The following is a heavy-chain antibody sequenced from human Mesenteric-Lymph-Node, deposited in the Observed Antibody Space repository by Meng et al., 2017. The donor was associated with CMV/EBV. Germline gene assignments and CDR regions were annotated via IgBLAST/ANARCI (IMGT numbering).Heavy chain of an antibody. CDR2: MNPNSGNN. CDR1: YTSTSYD. V-gene: IGHV1-8*01. D-gene: IGHD6-13*01. J-gene: IGHJ5*02. CDR3: ARGRYSSSWSDNWFDP. Sequence: YTSTSYDISWEGQATGQGLEWMGWMNPNSGNNGYAQKSQGRVTMTRNTSISTAYMELSSLRSEDTAVYYCARGRYSSSWSDNWFDPWGQGTLVTVSS.